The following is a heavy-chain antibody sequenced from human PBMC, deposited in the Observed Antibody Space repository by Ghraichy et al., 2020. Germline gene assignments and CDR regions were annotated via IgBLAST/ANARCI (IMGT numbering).Heavy chain of an antibody. Sequence: GGSLRLSCAVSGFTFSNAWMNWVRQAPGKGLEWVGRIKSKTDGGTIDYAAPVKGRFTISRDDSKNMFYLQMNSLKTEDTAVYYCMSPVYYNNYAFHSWGQGTLVTVSS. CDR3: MSPVYYNNYAFHS. CDR2: IKSKTDGGTI. V-gene: IGHV3-15*01. J-gene: IGHJ4*02. CDR1: GFTFSNAW. D-gene: IGHD3-10*01.